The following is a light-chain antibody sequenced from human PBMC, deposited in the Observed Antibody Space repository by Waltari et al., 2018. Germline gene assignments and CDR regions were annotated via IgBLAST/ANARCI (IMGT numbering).Light chain of an antibody. J-gene: IGKJ5*01. Sequence: DIVMTQSPDSLAVSLGERATINCKSSQSVLYSSNNKNYLAWYQQKPGQPPKLLIYWASTRESGVPDRCSGSGSGTDFTLTISSLQAEDVAVYYCQQYYSIPITFGQGTRLEI. V-gene: IGKV4-1*01. CDR3: QQYYSIPIT. CDR2: WAS. CDR1: QSVLYSSNNKNY.